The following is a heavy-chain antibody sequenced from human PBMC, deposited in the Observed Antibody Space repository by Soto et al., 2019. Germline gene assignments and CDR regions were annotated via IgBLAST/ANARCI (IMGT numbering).Heavy chain of an antibody. CDR1: GFTFSSYD. J-gene: IGHJ6*01. V-gene: IGHV3-33*01. CDR3: APHLSSGYYYHGLDV. CDR2: IWYDGSNK. Sequence: SRAGSGFTFSSYDMHGGRQAPGKGLEWVEVIWYDGSNKYYADSVKGRFTISRDNSKNTLYLQMNILRAEDTAVYYFAPHLSSGYYYHGLDVCGQ.